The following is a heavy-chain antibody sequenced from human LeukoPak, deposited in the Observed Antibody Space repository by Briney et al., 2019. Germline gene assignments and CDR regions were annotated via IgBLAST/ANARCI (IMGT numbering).Heavy chain of an antibody. CDR3: AKDFDKWLLSGVLDY. V-gene: IGHV3-30*02. D-gene: IGHD3-3*01. CDR2: IRYDGCNK. CDR1: GFTFSSYG. J-gene: IGHJ4*02. Sequence: PGGSLRLSCAASGFTFSSYGMHWVRQAPGKGLEGVAFIRYDGCNKYYADSVKGRFTISRDNSKNTLYLQMNSLRAEDTAVYYCAKDFDKWLLSGVLDYWGQGTLVTVSS.